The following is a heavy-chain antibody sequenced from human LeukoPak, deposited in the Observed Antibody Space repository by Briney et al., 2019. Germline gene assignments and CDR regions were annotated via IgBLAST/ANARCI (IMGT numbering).Heavy chain of an antibody. V-gene: IGHV3-15*01. CDR2: IKSKTDGGTT. J-gene: IGHJ4*02. Sequence: PGGSLRLSCVASGFTLRSYVMNWVRQTPGKGLEWVGRIKSKTDGGTTDYAAPVKGRFTISRDDSKNTLYLQMNSLKTEDTAVYYCTTDLSPPVGALWGQGTLVTVSS. CDR1: GFTLRSYV. CDR3: TTDLSPPVGAL. D-gene: IGHD3-10*01.